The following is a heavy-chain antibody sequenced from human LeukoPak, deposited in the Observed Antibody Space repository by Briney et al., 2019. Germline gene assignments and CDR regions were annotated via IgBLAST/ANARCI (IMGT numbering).Heavy chain of an antibody. CDR3: AKDYIGAVGAAFDY. V-gene: IGHV3-23*01. J-gene: IGHJ4*02. Sequence: PGGSLRLSCAASGFTFSSYAMSWVRQAPGKGLEWVSAISGSGGSTYYADSVKGRFTISRDDSKNTLYLQMNSLRAEDTAVYYCAKDYIGAVGAAFDYWGQGTLVTVSS. D-gene: IGHD1-26*01. CDR1: GFTFSSYA. CDR2: ISGSGGST.